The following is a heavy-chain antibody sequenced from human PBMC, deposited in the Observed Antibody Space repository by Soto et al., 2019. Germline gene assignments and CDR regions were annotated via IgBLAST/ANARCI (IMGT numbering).Heavy chain of an antibody. CDR1: GYTFTSDG. D-gene: IGHD3-9*01. CDR3: AKTIWAGPVYYFDY. CDR2: ISAYNGNT. Sequence: ASVKVSCKASGYTFTSDGISWVRQAPGQGLEWMGWISAYNGNTNYAQKLQGRVTMTTDTSTSTAYMELRSLRAEDTAVYYCAKTIWAGPVYYFDYWGQGTLVTVSS. J-gene: IGHJ4*02. V-gene: IGHV1-18*01.